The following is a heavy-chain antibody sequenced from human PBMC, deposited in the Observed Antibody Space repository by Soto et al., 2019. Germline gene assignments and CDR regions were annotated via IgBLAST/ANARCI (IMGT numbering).Heavy chain of an antibody. CDR1: GGSTSSYY. V-gene: IGHV4-59*08. CDR2: IYYSGYTKT. Sequence: PSETLSLTCTVSGGSTSSYYWSWIRQSPGKGLEWIGHIYYSGYTKTNYNPSLKSRVTISVDTSKSQFSLKLSSVTAADTAVYYCARYIVLMVYAIVAGNNWFDPWGQGTLVTVSS. J-gene: IGHJ5*02. CDR3: ARYIVLMVYAIVAGNNWFDP. D-gene: IGHD2-8*01.